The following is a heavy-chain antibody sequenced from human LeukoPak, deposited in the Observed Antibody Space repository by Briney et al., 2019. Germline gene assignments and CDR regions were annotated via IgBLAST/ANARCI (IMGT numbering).Heavy chain of an antibody. CDR3: AKDGLYDFWSGYCPVVY. CDR1: GFTFSSYA. V-gene: IGHV3-23*01. D-gene: IGHD3-3*01. Sequence: GGSLRLSCAASGFTFSSYAMSWVRQAPGKGLEWVSAISGSGGSTYYADSVKGRFTISRDNSKNTLYLQMNSLRAEDTAVYYCAKDGLYDFWSGYCPVVYWVQGTLVTVSS. J-gene: IGHJ4*02. CDR2: ISGSGGST.